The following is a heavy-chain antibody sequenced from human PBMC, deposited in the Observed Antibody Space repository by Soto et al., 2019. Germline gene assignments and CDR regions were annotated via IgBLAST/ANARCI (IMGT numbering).Heavy chain of an antibody. D-gene: IGHD1-1*01. Sequence: DVQLVESGGGLIQPGESLRLSCAAFGLTISGKKYVAWVRQAPGKELEWVSALYDVDGSFYADSVTGRFTTSSDSSKPTVYLQMNALRPDDTAVYYCATWHEREHAFDVWGEGTTVTISS. V-gene: IGHV3-53*01. CDR1: GLTISGKKY. CDR3: ATWHEREHAFDV. CDR2: LYDVDGS. J-gene: IGHJ3*01.